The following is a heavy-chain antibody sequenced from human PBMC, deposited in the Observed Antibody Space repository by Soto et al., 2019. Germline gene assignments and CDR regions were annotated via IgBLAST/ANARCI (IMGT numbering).Heavy chain of an antibody. CDR2: ISYDGSNK. D-gene: IGHD3-16*01. CDR3: AKSRGSQSFYFDY. Sequence: GGSLRLSCAASGFTFSSYGMHWVRQAPGKGLEWVAVISYDGSNKYYADSVKGRFTISRDNSKNTLYLQMNSLRAEDTAVYYCAKSRGSQSFYFDYWGQGTLVTVSS. V-gene: IGHV3-30*18. CDR1: GFTFSSYG. J-gene: IGHJ4*02.